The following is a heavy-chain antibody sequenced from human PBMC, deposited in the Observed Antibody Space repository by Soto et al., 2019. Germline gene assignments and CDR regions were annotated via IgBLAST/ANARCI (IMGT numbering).Heavy chain of an antibody. V-gene: IGHV3-74*01. Sequence: PGGSVRIWCAVSGITCANHGMHRVRQSPGKRVEWVSRMNISGSTTVYADCVKGRFTVCRDNAKNTLYLQITRLRAEYTAVYDCATPEVDYWGPGTLVTVSS. J-gene: IGHJ4*02. CDR2: MNISGSTT. CDR3: ATPEVDY. CDR1: GITCANHG.